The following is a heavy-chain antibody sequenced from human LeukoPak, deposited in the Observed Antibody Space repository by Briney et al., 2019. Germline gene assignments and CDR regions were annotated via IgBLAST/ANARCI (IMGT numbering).Heavy chain of an antibody. CDR3: ARGVGFIQFDAIDI. CDR2: IYYSGST. V-gene: IGHV4-31*03. Sequence: SQTLSLTCTVSGGSISSGGYYWSWIRQHPGKGLEWIGYIYYSGSTYYNPSLKSRVTTSVDTSKNQFSLKLSSVTAADTAVYYCARGVGFIQFDAIDIWGQGTMVTVSS. CDR1: GGSISSGGYY. D-gene: IGHD2-15*01. J-gene: IGHJ3*02.